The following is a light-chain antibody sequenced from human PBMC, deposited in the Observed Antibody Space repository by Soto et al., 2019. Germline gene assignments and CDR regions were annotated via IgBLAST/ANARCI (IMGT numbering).Light chain of an antibody. CDR3: QQYDVHPKT. J-gene: IGKJ1*01. V-gene: IGKV1-5*01. CDR2: DAS. CDR1: ENIKNW. Sequence: DVQMTQSPSTLAASVGDRVTITCRASENIKNWLAWYQQTPGKAPKVLISDASRLETGAPSRFSGSGYGTDFTLTITSLQTDDFGTYHCQQYDVHPKTFGHGTKVEVK.